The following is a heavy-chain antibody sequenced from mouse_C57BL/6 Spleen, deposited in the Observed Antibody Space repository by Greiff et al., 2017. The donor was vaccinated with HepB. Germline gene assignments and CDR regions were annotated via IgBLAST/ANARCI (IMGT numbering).Heavy chain of an antibody. V-gene: IGHV1-82*01. CDR2: IYPGDGDT. D-gene: IGHD2-5*01. J-gene: IGHJ3*01. CDR3: ASYYSNYAAWFAY. Sequence: VQLQQSGPELVKPGASVKISCKASGYAFSSSWMNWVKQRPGKGLEWIGRIYPGDGDTNYNGKFKGKATLTADKSSSTAYMQLSSLTSEDSAVYFCASYYSNYAAWFAYWGQGTLVTVSA. CDR1: GYAFSSSW.